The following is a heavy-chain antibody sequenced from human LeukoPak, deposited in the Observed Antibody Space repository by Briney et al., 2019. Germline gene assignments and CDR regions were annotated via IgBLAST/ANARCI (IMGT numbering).Heavy chain of an antibody. D-gene: IGHD3-22*01. CDR2: INHSGST. Sequence: SETLSLTCTVSGGSISSSSYYWGWIRQPPGRGLEWIGEINHSGSTNYNPSLKSRVTISVDTSKNQFSLKLSSVTAADTAVYYCARGRSNYYESSRAFDIWGQGTMVTVSS. J-gene: IGHJ3*02. CDR1: GGSISSSSYY. V-gene: IGHV4-39*07. CDR3: ARGRSNYYESSRAFDI.